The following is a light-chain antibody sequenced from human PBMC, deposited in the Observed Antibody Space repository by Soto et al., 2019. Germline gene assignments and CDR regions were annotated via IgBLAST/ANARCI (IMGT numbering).Light chain of an antibody. CDR2: GAS. J-gene: IGKJ5*01. Sequence: IVMTQSPATLSVSPGERATLYCRASQSVSSNLAWYQQKPGQAPRLLIYGASSRAAGIPVRFSGSGSGTEFTLTISSLQSEDFAVYYCQQYNNWPLTFGQGTRLEIK. V-gene: IGKV3-15*01. CDR1: QSVSSN. CDR3: QQYNNWPLT.